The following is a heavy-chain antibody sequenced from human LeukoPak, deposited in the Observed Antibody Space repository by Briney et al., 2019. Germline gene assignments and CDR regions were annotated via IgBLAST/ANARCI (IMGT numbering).Heavy chain of an antibody. Sequence: ASVKVSCKASGYTFTGYYMHWVRQAPGQGLEWMGWINPNSGGTNYAQKFQGRVTMTRDTSISTAYMELSRLRSDDTAVYYCAREGGYGSGSYPFDYWGQGTLVTVSS. CDR3: AREGGYGSGSYPFDY. J-gene: IGHJ4*02. V-gene: IGHV1-2*02. CDR2: INPNSGGT. CDR1: GYTFTGYY. D-gene: IGHD3-10*01.